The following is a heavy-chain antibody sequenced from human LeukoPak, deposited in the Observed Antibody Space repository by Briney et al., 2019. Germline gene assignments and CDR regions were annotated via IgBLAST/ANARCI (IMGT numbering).Heavy chain of an antibody. CDR3: AKDIAYCSGGSCFFGMDV. V-gene: IGHV3-23*01. Sequence: GSLRLSCAASGFTFSSYAMSWVRQAPGKGLEWVSTISGSGGSTYYADSVKGRFTISRDNSKNTLYLQMNSLRAEDTAVYYCAKDIAYCSGGSCFFGMDVWGQGTTVTVSS. D-gene: IGHD2-15*01. J-gene: IGHJ6*02. CDR2: ISGSGGST. CDR1: GFTFSSYA.